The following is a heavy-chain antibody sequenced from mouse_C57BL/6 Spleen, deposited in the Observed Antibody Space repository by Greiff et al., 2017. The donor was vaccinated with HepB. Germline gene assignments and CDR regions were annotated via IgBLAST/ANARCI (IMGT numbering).Heavy chain of an antibody. CDR2: IDPSDSYT. Sequence: QVHVKQPGAELVKPGASVKLSCKASGYTFTSYWMQWVKQRPGQGLEWIGEIDPSDSYTNYNQKFKGKATLTVDTSSSTAYMQLSSLTSEDSAVYYCARSDYGNPFDYWGQGTTLTVSS. CDR1: GYTFTSYW. D-gene: IGHD2-1*01. V-gene: IGHV1-50*01. J-gene: IGHJ2*01. CDR3: ARSDYGNPFDY.